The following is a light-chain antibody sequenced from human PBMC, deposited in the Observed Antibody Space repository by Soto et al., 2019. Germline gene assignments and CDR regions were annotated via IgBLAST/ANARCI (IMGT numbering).Light chain of an antibody. CDR1: SSEIGGYNY. Sequence: QSVLTQPGSVSGSPGQSITISCTGTSSEIGGYNYVSWYQHHPGKVPKLMIYEVSNRPSGVSNRFSGSKPGNTASLTISGLQAEDEADYYCSSFTTISTLVFGTGTKLTVL. CDR3: SSFTTISTLV. J-gene: IGLJ1*01. V-gene: IGLV2-14*01. CDR2: EVS.